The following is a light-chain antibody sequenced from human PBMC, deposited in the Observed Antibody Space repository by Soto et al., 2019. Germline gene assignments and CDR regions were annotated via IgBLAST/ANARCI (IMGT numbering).Light chain of an antibody. V-gene: IGKV3-11*01. J-gene: IGKJ2*01. CDR3: QQRSNWPPT. CDR2: DAS. Sequence: EIVLTQSPATLSLSPGERATLPCRASQSVSSYLAWYQQKPGQAPRLLIYDASNRATGIPARFSGSGSGTDFTRTISSLEPEDFAVYYCQQRSNWPPTLGQGTKVEIK. CDR1: QSVSSY.